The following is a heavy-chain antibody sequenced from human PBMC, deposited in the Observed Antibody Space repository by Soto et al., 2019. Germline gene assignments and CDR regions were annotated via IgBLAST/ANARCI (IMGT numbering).Heavy chain of an antibody. CDR2: INAGNGNT. Sequence: ASVKVSCKTFGYTFTKYTIHWVRQAPGQRLEWMGWINAGNGNTENSQKFQGRVTITRDTSASTAYMELSSLRSEDSGVYYCARDATLHFDFWKKWNWFDLWGQGALVTVSS. D-gene: IGHD3-3*01. CDR3: ARDATLHFDFWKKWNWFDL. CDR1: GYTFTKYT. V-gene: IGHV1-3*01. J-gene: IGHJ5*02.